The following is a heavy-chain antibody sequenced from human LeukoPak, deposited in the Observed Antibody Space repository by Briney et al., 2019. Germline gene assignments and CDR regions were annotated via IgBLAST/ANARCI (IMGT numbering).Heavy chain of an antibody. V-gene: IGHV3-33*01. CDR2: IWYDGSNK. CDR3: ARDVGLGYCSSTSCSHLDY. Sequence: GRSLRLSCAASGFTFSSYGMHWVRQAPGKGLEWVAVIWYDGSNKYCADSVKGRFTISRDNSKNTLYLQMNSLRAEDTAVYYCARDVGLGYCSSTSCSHLDYWGQGTLVTVSS. CDR1: GFTFSSYG. D-gene: IGHD2-2*01. J-gene: IGHJ4*02.